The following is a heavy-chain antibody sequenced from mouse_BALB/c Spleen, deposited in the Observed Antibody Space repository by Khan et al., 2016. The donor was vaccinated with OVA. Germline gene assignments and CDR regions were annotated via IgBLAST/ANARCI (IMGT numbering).Heavy chain of an antibody. V-gene: IGHV3-8*02. Sequence: EVQLQESGPSLVKPSQTLSLTCSVTGDSITSGYWNWIRKFPGNKLEYMGYISYSGSTYYNPYLKSRISITRDTSKNQYYLQLNSVTTEDTATYYGARYAGSYLYDFDYWGQGTTLTVSS. CDR2: ISYSGST. CDR3: ARYAGSYLYDFDY. CDR1: GDSITSGY. J-gene: IGHJ2*01. D-gene: IGHD1-1*02.